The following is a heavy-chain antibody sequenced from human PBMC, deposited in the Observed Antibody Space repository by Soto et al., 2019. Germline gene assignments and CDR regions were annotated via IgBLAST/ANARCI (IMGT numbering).Heavy chain of an antibody. CDR2: ISGSGGST. CDR3: ADIAAAGMGYYYYYGMDV. Sequence: GASVKVSCKASGYTFTSYGISWVRQAPGKGLEWVSAISGSGGSTYYADSVKGRFTISRDNSKNTLYLQMNSLRAEDTAVYYCADIAAAGMGYYYYYGMDVWGQGTTVTVSS. V-gene: IGHV3-23*01. J-gene: IGHJ6*02. D-gene: IGHD6-13*01. CDR1: GYTFTSYG.